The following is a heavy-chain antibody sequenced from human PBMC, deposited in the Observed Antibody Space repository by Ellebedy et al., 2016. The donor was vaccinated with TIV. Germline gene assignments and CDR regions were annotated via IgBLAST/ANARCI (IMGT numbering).Heavy chain of an antibody. V-gene: IGHV1-46*01. CDR2: INPSGGST. Sequence: AASVKVSCKASGYTFTSYYMHWVRQAPGQGLEWMGIINPSGGSTSYAQKFQVRVTMTRDTSTSTVYMELSSLRSEDTAVYYCARDSRTHSSSWTHYFDYWGQGTLVTVSS. D-gene: IGHD6-13*01. CDR1: GYTFTSYY. J-gene: IGHJ4*02. CDR3: ARDSRTHSSSWTHYFDY.